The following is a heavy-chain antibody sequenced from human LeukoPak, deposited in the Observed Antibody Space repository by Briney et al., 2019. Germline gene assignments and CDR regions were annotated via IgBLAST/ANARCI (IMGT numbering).Heavy chain of an antibody. J-gene: IGHJ4*02. V-gene: IGHV1-46*01. CDR3: ARASFDY. Sequence: GASVTVSCKASGYTFTSYGISWVRQAPGQGLEWMGIINPGGGSTSYAQKFQGRVTMTRDTSTSTVYMELSSLRSEDTAVYYCARASFDYWGQGTLVTVSS. CDR2: INPGGGST. CDR1: GYTFTSYG.